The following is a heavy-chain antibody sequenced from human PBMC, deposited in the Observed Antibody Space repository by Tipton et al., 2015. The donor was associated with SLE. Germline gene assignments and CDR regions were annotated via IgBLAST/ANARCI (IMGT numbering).Heavy chain of an antibody. V-gene: IGHV1-18*01. CDR2: VSAYTGTT. D-gene: IGHD5-12*01. Sequence: QSGPEVKKAGASVRVSCKASGHTSPNYGISWVRQAPGQGLEWMGWVSAYTGTTNYAQKLQGRVTMTADTSTSPAYMELRSLRSEATAVYYCAWSVVATTVFDFWGQGTLVTVSS. CDR3: AWSVVATTVFDF. J-gene: IGHJ4*02. CDR1: GHTSPNYG.